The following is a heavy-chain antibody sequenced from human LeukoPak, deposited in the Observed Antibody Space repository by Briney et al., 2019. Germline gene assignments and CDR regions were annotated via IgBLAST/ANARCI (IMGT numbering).Heavy chain of an antibody. D-gene: IGHD4-17*01. CDR3: ARVAKDDYGDYVFAPYYYGMDV. Sequence: SETLSLTCTVSGGSISSYYWSWIRQPPGKGLEWIGYIYYSGSTNYNPSLKSRVTISVDRSKNQFSLKLSSVTAADTAVYYCARVAKDDYGDYVFAPYYYGMDVWGQGTTVTVSS. CDR2: IYYSGST. J-gene: IGHJ6*02. V-gene: IGHV4-59*12. CDR1: GGSISSYY.